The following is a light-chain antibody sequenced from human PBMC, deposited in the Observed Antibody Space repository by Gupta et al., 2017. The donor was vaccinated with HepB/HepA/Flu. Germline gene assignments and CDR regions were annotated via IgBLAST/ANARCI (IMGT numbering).Light chain of an antibody. CDR1: NIGSKS. V-gene: IGLV3-21*04. J-gene: IGLJ2*01. CDR3: QVWDSSSDHVV. Sequence: SYVLTPPPSVSVAPGTPAMLPCGGSNIGSKSLHWYQQKPGQAPVLVIYYDSDRPSGIPERFSGSNSGNTATLTISRVEAGDEADYYCQVWDSSSDHVVFGGGTKLTVL. CDR2: YDS.